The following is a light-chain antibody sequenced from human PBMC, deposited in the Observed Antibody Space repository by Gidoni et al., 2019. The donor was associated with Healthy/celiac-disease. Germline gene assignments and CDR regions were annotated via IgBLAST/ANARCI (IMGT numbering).Light chain of an antibody. V-gene: IGLV1-40*01. J-gene: IGLJ1*01. CDR1: SSNIGAGYD. CDR3: QSYGSSLRGYV. Sequence: QSVPTQPPSVSGAPGQRVTISCTGRSSNIGAGYDVHWSQQLPGTAPTLIIYGSSNRPSGVPDRFSGSKSGTSASLAITGLQAEDEADYYCQSYGSSLRGYVFGTGTKVTVL. CDR2: GSS.